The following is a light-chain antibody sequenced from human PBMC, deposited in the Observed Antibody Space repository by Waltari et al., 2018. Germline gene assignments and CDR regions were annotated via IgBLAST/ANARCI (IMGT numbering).Light chain of an antibody. J-gene: IGKJ2*01. V-gene: IGKV1-5*03. Sequence: DIQMTRSPSTLSASVGDRVTITCRASQSINIWLAWYQQKPGKAPKVLIYKTSTLESGVPSRFSGSGSGTEFTLTISSLQPDDFATYYCQQYNSYSYTFGQGTKLEIK. CDR3: QQYNSYSYT. CDR1: QSINIW. CDR2: KTS.